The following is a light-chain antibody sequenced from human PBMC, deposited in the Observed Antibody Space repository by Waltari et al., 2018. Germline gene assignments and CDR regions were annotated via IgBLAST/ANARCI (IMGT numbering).Light chain of an antibody. CDR2: SAS. Sequence: TCRASQSIDRYLNWYQQKEGRAPNLLIYSASNLQSGVPSRFSVSGSGTDFTLTISSLQHEDFATYYCQQSYSAPFTFGPGTKVDI. J-gene: IGKJ3*01. CDR3: QQSYSAPFT. CDR1: QSIDRY. V-gene: IGKV1-39*01.